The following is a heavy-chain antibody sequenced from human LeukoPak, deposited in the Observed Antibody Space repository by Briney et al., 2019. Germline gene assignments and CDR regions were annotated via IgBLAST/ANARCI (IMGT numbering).Heavy chain of an antibody. Sequence: ASVKVSYKASGYTFTVYYMHWVRQAPGQGLEWMGWINPNSGGTNYAQKFQGRVTMTRDTSISTAYMELSRLRSDDTAVYYCARDRAPGYSGYYFDYWGQGTLVTVSS. J-gene: IGHJ4*02. CDR2: INPNSGGT. D-gene: IGHD2-21*01. CDR3: ARDRAPGYSGYYFDY. V-gene: IGHV1-2*02. CDR1: GYTFTVYY.